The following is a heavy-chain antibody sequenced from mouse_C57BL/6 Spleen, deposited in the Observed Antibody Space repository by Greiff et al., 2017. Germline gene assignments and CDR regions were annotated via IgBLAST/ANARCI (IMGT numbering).Heavy chain of an antibody. CDR3: ASATVVDAMDY. CDR1: GYTFTSYW. Sequence: QVQLQQPGAELVKPGASVKVSCKASGYTFTSYWMHWVKQRPGQGLEWIGRIHPSDSVTNYNQKFKGKATLTVDKSSSTAYMKRSSLTSEDSAVYYCASATVVDAMDYWGQGTSVTVSS. V-gene: IGHV1-74*01. J-gene: IGHJ4*01. CDR2: IHPSDSVT. D-gene: IGHD1-1*01.